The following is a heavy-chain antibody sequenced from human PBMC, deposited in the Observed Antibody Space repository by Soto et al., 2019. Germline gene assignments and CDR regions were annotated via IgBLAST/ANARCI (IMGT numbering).Heavy chain of an antibody. CDR3: ARDTQDFHSAFDS. D-gene: IGHD4-4*01. CDR2: TYYRSKWYN. Sequence: PSHTLSLTCAISGDSVSSNSAAWNWIRQSPSRGLEWLGRTYYRSKWYNDYAESVKSRITINPDTSNNQFSLHLNSATPEDTAVNYRARDTQDFHSAFDSWGQGTLGTVSS. J-gene: IGHJ4*02. CDR1: GDSVSSNSAA. V-gene: IGHV6-1*01.